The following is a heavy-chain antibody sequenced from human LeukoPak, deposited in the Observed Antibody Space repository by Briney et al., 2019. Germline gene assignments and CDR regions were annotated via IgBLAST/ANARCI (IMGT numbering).Heavy chain of an antibody. CDR2: INPSGGST. CDR1: GYTFTSYY. D-gene: IGHD3-9*01. Sequence: ASVKVSCKASGYTFTSYYMHWVRQAPGQGLEWMGIINPSGGSTSYAQKFQGRVTMARDTSTSTVYMELSSLRSEDTAVYYCARALRLRYFDWLHRNNWFDPWGQGTLVTVSS. V-gene: IGHV1-46*01. CDR3: ARALRLRYFDWLHRNNWFDP. J-gene: IGHJ5*02.